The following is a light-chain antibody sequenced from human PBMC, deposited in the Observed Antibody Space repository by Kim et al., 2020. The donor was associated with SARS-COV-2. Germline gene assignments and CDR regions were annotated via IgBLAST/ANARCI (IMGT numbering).Light chain of an antibody. Sequence: PSVGDTIPISCPARHDIIRCLACYQHRPQKAPQPPFYGTPSLHSGVPSRFSGSGSVTTFILTISSLQPEDFAIYYCQQYYSYPVTFGGGTKVDIK. CDR1: HDIIRC. CDR3: QQYYSYPVT. CDR2: GTP. V-gene: IGKV1D-16*01. J-gene: IGKJ4*01.